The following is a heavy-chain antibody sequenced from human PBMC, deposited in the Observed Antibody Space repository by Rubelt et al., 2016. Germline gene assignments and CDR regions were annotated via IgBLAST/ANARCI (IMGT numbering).Heavy chain of an antibody. V-gene: IGHV1-18*01. CDR2: LSAYNGKP. CDR3: ARERDDYGDY. Sequence: QVQLVQSGAEVKKPGASVKVSCKASGYTFTSYGISWVRQAPGQGLEWMGWLSAYNGKPNYAQTLHGRVTMTTDTSTSTAYMELRSLRSDDAAVYYCARERDDYGDYWGQGTLVTVSS. D-gene: IGHD5-24*01. CDR1: GYTFTSYG. J-gene: IGHJ4*02.